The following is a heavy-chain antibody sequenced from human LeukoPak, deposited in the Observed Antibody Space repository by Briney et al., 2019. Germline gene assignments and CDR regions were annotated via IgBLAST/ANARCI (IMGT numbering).Heavy chain of an antibody. D-gene: IGHD2-15*01. J-gene: IGHJ5*02. CDR1: GGSMTYNY. CDR2: IYYSGST. CDR3: AREGGCSGGTCYFNDWLDP. Sequence: SETLSLTCTVYGGSMTYNYLSWIRQPPGKGLEWLGYIYYSGSTKYNPSLNSRATISGDMFNNKFSLKLTSVTAADTAVYYCAREGGCSGGTCYFNDWLDPWGQGTLVTLSS. V-gene: IGHV4-59*01.